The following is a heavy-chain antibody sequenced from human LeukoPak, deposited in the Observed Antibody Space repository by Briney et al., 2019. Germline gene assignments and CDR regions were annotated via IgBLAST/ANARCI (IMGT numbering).Heavy chain of an antibody. CDR1: GGSFSGYY. V-gene: IGHV4-59*01. D-gene: IGHD2-2*01. CDR3: ARAQDIVVVPAAILSGAFDI. Sequence: SETLSLTCAVYGGSFSGYYWSWIRQPPGKGLEWIGYIYYSGSTNYNPSLKSRVTISVDTSKNQFSLKLSSVTAADTAVYYCARAQDIVVVPAAILSGAFDIWGQGTMVTVSS. J-gene: IGHJ3*02. CDR2: IYYSGST.